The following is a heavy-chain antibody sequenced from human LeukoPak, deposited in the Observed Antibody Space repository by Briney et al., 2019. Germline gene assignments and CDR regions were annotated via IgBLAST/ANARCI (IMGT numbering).Heavy chain of an antibody. D-gene: IGHD3-10*01. V-gene: IGHV3-30-3*01. CDR2: ISYDGSNE. CDR1: GFTFSYYA. CDR3: ARPIDNGSGSYYFDY. Sequence: GGSLRLSCAASGFTFSYYAMHWVRQAPGKGLEWVAVISYDGSNEYYADSVKGRFTISRGNSKNTLSLQMNTLRPEDTAVYYCARPIDNGSGSYYFDYWGQGTLVTVSS. J-gene: IGHJ4*02.